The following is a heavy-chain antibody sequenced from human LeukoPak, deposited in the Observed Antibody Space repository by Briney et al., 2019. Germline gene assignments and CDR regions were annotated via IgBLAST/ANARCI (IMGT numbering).Heavy chain of an antibody. CDR2: ISGSGGST. V-gene: IGHV3-23*01. D-gene: IGHD6-13*01. Sequence: PGRSLRLACAASGFTFSSYAISSVRQPGGNGLGWVSAISGSGGSTYYADCVEGRFTISRDSSKNTLYLQMSSLRAEDTAVYYCAKDPEGILTWFDPWGQGTLVTVSS. J-gene: IGHJ5*02. CDR3: AKDPEGILTWFDP. CDR1: GFTFSSYA.